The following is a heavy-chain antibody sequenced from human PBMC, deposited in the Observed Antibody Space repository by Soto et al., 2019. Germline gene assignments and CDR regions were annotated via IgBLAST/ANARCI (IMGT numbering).Heavy chain of an antibody. V-gene: IGHV1-69*13. CDR1: GGTFSSYA. CDR2: IIPIFGTA. J-gene: IGHJ6*02. Sequence: EASVKVSCKASGGTFSSYAISWVRQAPGQGLEWMGGIIPIFGTANYAQKFQGRVTITADESTSTAYMELSSLRSEDTAVYYCARDNSRPLLRFLYWYYGMDVWGQGTTVTVSS. CDR3: ARDNSRPLLRFLYWYYGMDV. D-gene: IGHD3-3*01.